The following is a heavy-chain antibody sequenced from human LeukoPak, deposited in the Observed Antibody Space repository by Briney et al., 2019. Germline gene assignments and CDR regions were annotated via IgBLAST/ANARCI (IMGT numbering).Heavy chain of an antibody. CDR2: INHSGST. Sequence: SETLSLTCAVYGGSFSGYYWSWIRQPQGKGLEWIGEINHSGSTNYNPSLKSRVTISVDTSKNQFSLKLSSVTAADTAVYYCARFKRYCSGGSCYYYYYYYMDVWGKGTTVTVSS. CDR3: ARFKRYCSGGSCYYYYYYYMDV. CDR1: GGSFSGYY. V-gene: IGHV4-34*01. J-gene: IGHJ6*03. D-gene: IGHD2-15*01.